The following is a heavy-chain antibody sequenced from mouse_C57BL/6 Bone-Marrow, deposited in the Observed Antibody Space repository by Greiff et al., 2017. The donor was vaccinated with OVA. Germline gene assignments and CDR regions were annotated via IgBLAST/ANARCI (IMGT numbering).Heavy chain of an antibody. CDR2: ISRGSSTI. Sequence: EVKLVESGGGLVKPGGSLKLSCAASGFTFSDYGMHWVRQAPEKGLEWVAYISRGSSTIYYADTVKGRFTISRDNAKNTLFLQMTSLRSEDTAMYYCASYSNYPYAMDYWGQGTSVTVSS. CDR1: GFTFSDYG. D-gene: IGHD2-5*01. J-gene: IGHJ4*01. V-gene: IGHV5-17*01. CDR3: ASYSNYPYAMDY.